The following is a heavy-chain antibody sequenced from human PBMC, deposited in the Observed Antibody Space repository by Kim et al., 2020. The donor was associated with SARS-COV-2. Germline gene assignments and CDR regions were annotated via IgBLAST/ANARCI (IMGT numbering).Heavy chain of an antibody. CDR1: GINFGRYW. J-gene: IGHJ4*02. CDR3: ASDDYGPCSF. D-gene: IGHD3-16*01. CDR2: TNQDGRRQ. Sequence: GGSLRLSCVVSGINFGRYWMSWVRQAPGKGLEWVANTNQDGRRQYYVDSVKGRFTISRDNAENSLFLQMTNLRVEDTAVYYCASDDYGPCSFGGQGTLVTVSS. V-gene: IGHV3-7*03.